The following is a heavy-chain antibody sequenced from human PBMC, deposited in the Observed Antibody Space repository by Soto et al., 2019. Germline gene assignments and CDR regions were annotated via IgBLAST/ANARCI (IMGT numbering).Heavy chain of an antibody. V-gene: IGHV3-23*01. CDR3: AKDFLSGYSGYDSRLPVAQFDP. J-gene: IGHJ5*02. CDR2: ISGSGGST. CDR1: GFTFSGYA. Sequence: GSLRLSCAAAGFTFSGYAMSWGRQAPGEGLEWVSAISGSGGSTYYADSVKGRFTISRHNAKNTLYLQMNSLRAEDTAVYYCAKDFLSGYSGYDSRLPVAQFDPWGQGTLVTVSS. D-gene: IGHD5-12*01.